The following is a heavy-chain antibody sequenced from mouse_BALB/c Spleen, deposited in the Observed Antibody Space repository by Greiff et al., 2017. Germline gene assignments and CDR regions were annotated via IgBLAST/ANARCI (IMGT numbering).Heavy chain of an antibody. J-gene: IGHJ4*01. CDR3: ARDRNWDRYAMDY. V-gene: IGHV2-9*02. CDR2: IWAGGST. CDR1: GFSLTSYG. Sequence: VQLVESGPGLVAPSQSLSITCTVSGFSLTSYGVHWVRQPPGKGLEWLGVIWAGGSTNYNSALMSRLSISKDNSKSQVFLKMNSLQTDDTAMYYCARDRNWDRYAMDYWGQGTSVTVSS. D-gene: IGHD4-1*01.